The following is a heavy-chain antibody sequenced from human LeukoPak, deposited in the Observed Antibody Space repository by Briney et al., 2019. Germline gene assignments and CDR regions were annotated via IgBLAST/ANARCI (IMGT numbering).Heavy chain of an antibody. CDR3: ARGGYSHGRYYYYMDV. D-gene: IGHD5-18*01. CDR1: GLAFSTYS. V-gene: IGHV3-21*06. CDR2: ISSTSAYI. Sequence: GGSLRLSCAASGLAFSTYSMIWVRQAPGKGLKWVSSISSTSAYIYYADSLKGRFTIFRDNAKNSLYLQTNSLRAEDTAVYYCARGGYSHGRYYYYMDVWGIGTAVTVSS. J-gene: IGHJ6*03.